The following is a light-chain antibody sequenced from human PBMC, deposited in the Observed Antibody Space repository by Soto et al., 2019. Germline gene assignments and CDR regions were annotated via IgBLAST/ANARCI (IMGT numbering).Light chain of an antibody. CDR3: QQSHSTPRT. V-gene: IGKV1-39*01. Sequence: DIQMTQSPSSLSAYVRDTVTITFWSSQSIAGYLNWYQQKPGEAPKLLIYATSTLQSGVPSRFSGSGSGADYTLTISSLQTEDFATYSCQQSHSTPRTFGKGTKVDIK. CDR1: QSIAGY. CDR2: ATS. J-gene: IGKJ1*01.